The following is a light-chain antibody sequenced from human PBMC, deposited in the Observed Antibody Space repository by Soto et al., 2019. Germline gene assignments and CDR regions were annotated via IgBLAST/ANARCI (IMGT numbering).Light chain of an antibody. Sequence: EVVLTQSPGTLSLSPGERAALSCRASQSVSTNFLALYQRKPGQAPRLLIYGASYRARDIPYCFSGSGSGTDFPLTTTRREPDDFAVYYCQQYGRSPPTFGQGTKVEVK. CDR1: QSVSTNF. V-gene: IGKV3-20*01. CDR3: QQYGRSPPT. J-gene: IGKJ1*01. CDR2: GAS.